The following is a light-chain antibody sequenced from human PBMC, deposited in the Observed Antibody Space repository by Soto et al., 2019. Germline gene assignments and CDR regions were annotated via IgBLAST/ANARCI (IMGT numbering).Light chain of an antibody. CDR1: QSVSSSY. CDR3: QQYGSAPEYT. J-gene: IGKJ2*01. Sequence: EIVLTQSPGTLSLSPGERATLSCRASQSVSSSYLAWYQQKPGQAPRLLIYGASIRSTGIPDRFSDSGSGTGFTLTVSRLEPEDLAVYYCQQYGSAPEYTFGEGTKLEIK. V-gene: IGKV3-20*01. CDR2: GAS.